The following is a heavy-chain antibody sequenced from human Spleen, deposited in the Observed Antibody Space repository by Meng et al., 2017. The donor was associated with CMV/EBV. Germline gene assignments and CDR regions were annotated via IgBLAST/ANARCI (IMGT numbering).Heavy chain of an antibody. CDR1: TFNFNNYA. D-gene: IGHD2-2*02. Sequence: LSLTCAASTFNFNNYAMTWVRQAPGKGLEWVANIREDGSSKYYADPVKGRFTISRDNAKNSLFLQMSSLRVEDTAMYYCARAGLGYCSVTSCYNDDWGQGTLVTVSS. V-gene: IGHV3-7*01. J-gene: IGHJ4*02. CDR2: IREDGSSK. CDR3: ARAGLGYCSVTSCYNDD.